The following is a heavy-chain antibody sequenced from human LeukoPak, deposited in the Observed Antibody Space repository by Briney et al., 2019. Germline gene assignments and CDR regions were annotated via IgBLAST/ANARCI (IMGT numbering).Heavy chain of an antibody. J-gene: IGHJ6*03. CDR3: ARDQQDYDFWSGYGYYYYMDV. CDR2: IKQDGSEK. V-gene: IGHV3-7*01. CDR1: GFTFSSYW. Sequence: GGSLRLSCAASGFTFSSYWMSLVRQAPGKGLEWVANIKQDGSEKYYVDSVKGRFTISRDNAKNSLYLQMNSLRAEDAAVYYCARDQQDYDFWSGYGYYYYMDVWGKGTTVTVSS. D-gene: IGHD3-3*01.